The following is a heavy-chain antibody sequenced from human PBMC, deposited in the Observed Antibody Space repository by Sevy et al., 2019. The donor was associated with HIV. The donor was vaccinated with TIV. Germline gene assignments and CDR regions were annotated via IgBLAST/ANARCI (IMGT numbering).Heavy chain of an antibody. V-gene: IGHV1-18*01. Sequence: ASVKVSCKASDYTFSTQGFNWVRQAPGQGLEWMGWISAYNGNTKYAQKFQGRVTMTTDTSTSTGYMELRSLTSDDTAVYYCARDWAAGYCYGAIGVKREYYFDYWGQGTLVTVSS. CDR3: ARDWAAGYCYGAIGVKREYYFDY. CDR2: ISAYNGNT. J-gene: IGHJ4*02. CDR1: DYTFSTQG. D-gene: IGHD5-18*01.